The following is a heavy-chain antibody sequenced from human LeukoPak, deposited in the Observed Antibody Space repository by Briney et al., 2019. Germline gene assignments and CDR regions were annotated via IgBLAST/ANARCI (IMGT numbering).Heavy chain of an antibody. Sequence: GGSLRHSCTASGYTFRSYGFHWVRQAPGKGLQWVAFIRHDGDITYYVDSVKGRFTISRDDSKNTLYLQMNSLGPEDTAVYYCAKPASASDNDDWGPGILVIVSS. CDR2: IRHDGDIT. CDR1: GYTFRSYG. V-gene: IGHV3-30*02. CDR3: AKPASASDNDD. J-gene: IGHJ4*02. D-gene: IGHD2-21*02.